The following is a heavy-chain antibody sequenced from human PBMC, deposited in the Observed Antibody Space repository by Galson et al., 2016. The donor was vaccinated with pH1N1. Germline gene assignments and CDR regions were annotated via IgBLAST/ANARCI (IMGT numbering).Heavy chain of an antibody. V-gene: IGHV3-30*18. J-gene: IGHJ4*02. CDR3: AKDYEWLATLASAYFDY. Sequence: LRLSCAASGFTFSSYGMHWVRQAPGKGLEWVAVISFDGSNKYYADSVKGRFTISRDNSKNTLYLQMNRLRAEDTAVYYCAKDYEWLATLASAYFDYWGQGTLVTVSS. CDR2: ISFDGSNK. CDR1: GFTFSSYG. D-gene: IGHD6-19*01.